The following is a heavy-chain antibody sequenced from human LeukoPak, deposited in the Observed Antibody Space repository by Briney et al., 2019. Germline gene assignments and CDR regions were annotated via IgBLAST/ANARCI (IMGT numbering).Heavy chain of an antibody. CDR2: ISWNSGSI. V-gene: IGHV3-9*01. CDR3: AKDIFTMVRGVVDY. CDR1: GFTFDDYA. D-gene: IGHD3-10*01. J-gene: IGHJ4*02. Sequence: GGSLRLSCAASGFTFDDYAMHWVRQAPGKGLEWASGISWNSGSIGYADSVKGRFTISRDNAKNSLYLQMNSLRAEDTALYYCAKDIFTMVRGVVDYWGQGTLVTVSS.